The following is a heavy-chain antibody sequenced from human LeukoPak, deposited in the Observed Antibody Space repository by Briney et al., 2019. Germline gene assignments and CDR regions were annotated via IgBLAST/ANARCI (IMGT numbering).Heavy chain of an antibody. J-gene: IGHJ4*02. CDR3: ARDNWNYSMGYYFDY. D-gene: IGHD1-7*01. V-gene: IGHV3-30-3*01. CDR2: ISYDGSNK. CDR1: GFTFSSYA. Sequence: GGSLRLSCAASGFTFSSYAMHWVRQAPGKGLEWGAVISYDGSNKYYADSVKGRFTISRDNSKNTLYLQMNSLRAEDTAVYYCARDNWNYSMGYYFDYWGQGTLVTVSS.